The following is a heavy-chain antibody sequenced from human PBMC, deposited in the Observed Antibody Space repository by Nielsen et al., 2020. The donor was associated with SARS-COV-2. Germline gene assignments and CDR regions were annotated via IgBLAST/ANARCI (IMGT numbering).Heavy chain of an antibody. J-gene: IGHJ4*02. D-gene: IGHD6-19*01. V-gene: IGHV3-73*01. CDR2: IRSKPNNYAT. CDR1: GISFSGSG. CDR3: SMLTTSGWY. Sequence: GESLKISCAVSGISFSGSGIHWARQASGKGLEWIGRIRSKPNNYATAYGGSVAGRFTISRDDSKSMAYLQMNRLQAEDTAVYYCSMLTTSGWYWGQGTLVTVSS.